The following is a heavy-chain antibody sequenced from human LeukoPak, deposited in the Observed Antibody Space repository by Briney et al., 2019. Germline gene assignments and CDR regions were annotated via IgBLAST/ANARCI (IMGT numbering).Heavy chain of an antibody. D-gene: IGHD1-26*01. CDR2: ISPHNGDT. CDR1: GYTFKNYG. J-gene: IGHJ4*02. CDR3: ARVKARSGLYSLDY. Sequence: ASVKVSCKASGYTFKNYGISWVRQAPGQGLEWMGWISPHNGDTNYAQRLQGRVIMTADTSTSTAYLELRSLKSDDTAVYYCARVKARSGLYSLDYWGQGTLVTVSS. V-gene: IGHV1-18*01.